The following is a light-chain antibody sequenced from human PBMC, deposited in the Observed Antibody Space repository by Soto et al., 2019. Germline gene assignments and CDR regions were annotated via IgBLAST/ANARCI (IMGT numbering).Light chain of an antibody. CDR2: ANN. V-gene: IGLV1-40*01. CDR1: SSNIGAGYH. Sequence: QSVLTQPPSVSGAPGQRVTISCTGSSSNIGAGYHVHWYLHLPGTAPKLLISANNNRPSGVPDRFSGSKSGTSASLAITGLQAEDEADYYCQSYDRSLSGWVFGGGTKLTVL. J-gene: IGLJ2*01. CDR3: QSYDRSLSGWV.